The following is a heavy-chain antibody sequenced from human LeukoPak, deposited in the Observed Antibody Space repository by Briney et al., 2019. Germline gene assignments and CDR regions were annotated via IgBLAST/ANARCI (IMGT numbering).Heavy chain of an antibody. Sequence: PGRSLRLSCTASGFTFGDYAMSWVRQAPGKGLEWVGFIRSKAYGGTTEYAASVKGRFTISRDDSKSVAYLQMNSLKTEDTAVYYCTRQARPVGFCGGDCYSLKGWFDPWGQGTLVTVSS. D-gene: IGHD2-21*01. CDR2: IRSKAYGGTT. J-gene: IGHJ5*02. CDR3: TRQARPVGFCGGDCYSLKGWFDP. V-gene: IGHV3-49*04. CDR1: GFTFGDYA.